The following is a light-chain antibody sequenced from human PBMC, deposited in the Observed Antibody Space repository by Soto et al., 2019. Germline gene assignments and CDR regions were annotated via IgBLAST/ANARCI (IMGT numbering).Light chain of an antibody. Sequence: QSALTQPASVSGSPGQSITISCSVTSSDGGGSNHVSWYQQHPGKAPKLMIYEVSNRPSGVSNSFSGSKSGNTASLTISGLQAEDDGDYYCTSYTAYSTYVFGPGTKLTVL. CDR2: EVS. V-gene: IGLV2-14*01. CDR3: TSYTAYSTYV. J-gene: IGLJ1*01. CDR1: SSDGGGSNH.